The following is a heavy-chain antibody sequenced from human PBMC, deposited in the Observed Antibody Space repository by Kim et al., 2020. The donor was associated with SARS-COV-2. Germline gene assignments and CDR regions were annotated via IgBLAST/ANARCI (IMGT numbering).Heavy chain of an antibody. Sequence: SETLSLTCTVSGDSISTNYWSWIRQPAGKGLEWIGRVYTSGSTNYNPSLKSRVTMSIDTSRNQFSLRLSFLTAADTAVYYCARETHYQLLSDYSYYYYY. J-gene: IGHJ6*03. CDR1: GDSISTNY. CDR3: ARETHYQLLSDYSYYYYY. CDR2: VYTSGST. D-gene: IGHD2-21*01. V-gene: IGHV4-4*07.